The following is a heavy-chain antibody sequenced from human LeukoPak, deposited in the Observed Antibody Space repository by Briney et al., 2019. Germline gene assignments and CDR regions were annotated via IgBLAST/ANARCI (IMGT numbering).Heavy chain of an antibody. CDR2: IYYSGST. J-gene: IGHJ4*02. Sequence: SETLSLTCTVSGGSINSYYWTWIRQPPRKGLEWIGYIYYSGSTNYNPSLKSRVTISVDTSKNQFSLKLSSVTAADPAVYSCARGVTDVHFDSWGQGTLVTVSS. CDR3: ARGVTDVHFDS. CDR1: GGSINSYY. D-gene: IGHD4-23*01. V-gene: IGHV4-59*01.